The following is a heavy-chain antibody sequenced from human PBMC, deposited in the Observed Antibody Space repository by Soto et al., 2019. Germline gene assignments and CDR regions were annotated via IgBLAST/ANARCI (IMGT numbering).Heavy chain of an antibody. CDR1: GFSFSSYA. J-gene: IGHJ4*02. CDR3: AKGSIEYSASVDN. CDR2: ISARGGSS. Sequence: DVQLLESGGGLVQPGGSLRLSCAASGFSFSSYAMVWVRQAPGKGLEWVAVISARGGSSYFADSVKGRVTLSRDNSKNVLSLEMNSLRAEDAPIYFCAKGSIEYSASVDNWGQGTLVVVSS. V-gene: IGHV3-23*01. D-gene: IGHD5-12*01.